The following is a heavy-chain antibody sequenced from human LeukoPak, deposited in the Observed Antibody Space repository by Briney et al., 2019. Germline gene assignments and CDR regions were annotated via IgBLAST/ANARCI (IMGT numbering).Heavy chain of an antibody. J-gene: IGHJ3*02. CDR1: GFTFSSYS. Sequence: PGGSLRLSCAASGFTFSSYSMNWVRQAPGKGLEWVSSISSSSSYIYYADSVKGRFTISRDNAKNSLYLQMNSLRAEDTAVYYCTTGLEGAFDIWGQGTMVTVSS. CDR2: ISSSSSYI. V-gene: IGHV3-21*01. CDR3: TTGLEGAFDI. D-gene: IGHD5-12*01.